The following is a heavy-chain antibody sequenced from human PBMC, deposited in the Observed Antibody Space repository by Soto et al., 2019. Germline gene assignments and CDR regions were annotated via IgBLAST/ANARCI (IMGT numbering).Heavy chain of an antibody. D-gene: IGHD3-10*01. J-gene: IGHJ5*02. CDR3: ARDIRYGSGSYYPWFDP. CDR1: GYTFTSYG. V-gene: IGHV1-18*01. Sequence: GASVKVSCKASGYTFTSYGTSWVRQAPGQGLEWMGWSRAYNGNTNYAQKLQGRVTMTTDTSTSTAYMELRSLRSDDTAVYYCARDIRYGSGSYYPWFDPWGQGTLVTVSS. CDR2: SRAYNGNT.